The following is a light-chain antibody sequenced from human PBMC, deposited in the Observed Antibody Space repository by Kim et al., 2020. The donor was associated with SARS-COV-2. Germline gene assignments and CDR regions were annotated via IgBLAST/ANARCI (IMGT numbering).Light chain of an antibody. V-gene: IGKV4-1*01. CDR3: QQYYSTPYT. CDR1: NKNY. CDR2: WAS. J-gene: IGKJ2*01. Sequence: NKNYLAWYLQKPGQPPKLLIYWASTRESGVPDRFSGSGSGTDFTLTISSLQAEDVAVYYCQQYYSTPYTFGQGTKLEI.